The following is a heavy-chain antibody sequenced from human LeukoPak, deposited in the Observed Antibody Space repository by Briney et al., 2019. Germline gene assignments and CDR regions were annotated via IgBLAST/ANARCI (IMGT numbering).Heavy chain of an antibody. Sequence: GGSLRLSCAASGFTFSSYGMSWVRQAPGKGLEWVSAISGSGGSTYYADSVKGRFTISRDNSKNTLYLQMNSLRAEDTAVYYCAKAGWTQLWLPNYFDYWGQGTLVTVSS. CDR3: AKAGWTQLWLPNYFDY. CDR2: ISGSGGST. CDR1: GFTFSSYG. V-gene: IGHV3-23*01. D-gene: IGHD5-18*01. J-gene: IGHJ4*02.